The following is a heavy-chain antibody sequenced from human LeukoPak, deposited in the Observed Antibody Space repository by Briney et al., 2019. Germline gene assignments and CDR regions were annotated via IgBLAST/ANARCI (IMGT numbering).Heavy chain of an antibody. CDR2: INHSGST. Sequence: PSETLSLTCAVFGGSISDYYWSWIRQPPGQGLEWIGEINHSGSTNYNPSLKSRVTMSVDTSKNQFSLKLRSVSAADTAVYYCARGQVVREYWGQGTLVTVSS. J-gene: IGHJ4*02. D-gene: IGHD2-15*01. CDR1: GGSISDYY. CDR3: ARGQVVREY. V-gene: IGHV4-34*01.